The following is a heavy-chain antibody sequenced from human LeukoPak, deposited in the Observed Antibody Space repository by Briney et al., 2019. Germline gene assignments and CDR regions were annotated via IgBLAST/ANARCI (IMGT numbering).Heavy chain of an antibody. CDR2: ISSSSSYI. CDR1: GLSFSSYD. D-gene: IGHD2-21*02. J-gene: IGHJ4*02. Sequence: GGSLRLSFAASGLSFSSYDMVWVRQPPGEGLEWVSSISSSSSYIYYADSVKGRFTISRDNAKNSLYLQMNSLRAEDTAVYFCARDYGDLDYWGQGTLVTVSS. V-gene: IGHV3-21*01. CDR3: ARDYGDLDY.